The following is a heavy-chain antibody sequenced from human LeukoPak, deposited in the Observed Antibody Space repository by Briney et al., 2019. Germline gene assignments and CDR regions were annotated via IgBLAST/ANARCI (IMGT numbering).Heavy chain of an antibody. J-gene: IGHJ4*02. V-gene: IGHV3-7*01. D-gene: IGHD3-22*01. CDR3: ARGGSCYDN. CDR2: IKQEGSEK. Sequence: GGSLRLSCAASGFNFSSNWMTWVRQAPGKGLEWVANIKQEGSEKYYVDSVKGRFSISRDNAKNSLYLQMNSLRAEDTAVYYCARGGSCYDNCGQGTLVTVSS. CDR1: GFNFSSNW.